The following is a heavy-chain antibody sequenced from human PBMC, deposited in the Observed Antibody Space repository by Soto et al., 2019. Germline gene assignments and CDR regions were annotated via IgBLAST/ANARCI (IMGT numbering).Heavy chain of an antibody. CDR2: ISGSGGST. V-gene: IGHV3-23*01. J-gene: IGHJ3*02. CDR3: AKDPGGGWYKGNARDAFDI. Sequence: EVQLLESGGGLVQPGGSLRLSCAASGFTFSSYAMSWVRQAPGKGLEWVSAISGSGGSTYYADSVKGRFTISRDNSKNTLYLQMNSLRAEDTAVYYCAKDPGGGWYKGNARDAFDIWGQGTMVTVSS. D-gene: IGHD6-19*01. CDR1: GFTFSSYA.